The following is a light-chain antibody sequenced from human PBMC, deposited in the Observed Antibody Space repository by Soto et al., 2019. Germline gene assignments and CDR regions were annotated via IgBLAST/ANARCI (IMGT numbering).Light chain of an antibody. Sequence: ELELTQSPATLSVSPGETATLSCRASHSVSSNLAWYQHKPGQAPRLLIYAASTRATDIPARFSGSGSGTEFTLTISSLQSEDFAVYYCQHYNNWSAFGQGTRLEIK. V-gene: IGKV3D-15*01. CDR2: AAS. J-gene: IGKJ5*01. CDR1: HSVSSN. CDR3: QHYNNWSA.